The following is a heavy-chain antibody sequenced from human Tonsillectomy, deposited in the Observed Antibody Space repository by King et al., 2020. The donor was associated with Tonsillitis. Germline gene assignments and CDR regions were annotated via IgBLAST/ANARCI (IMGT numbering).Heavy chain of an antibody. CDR2: IYPGDSDS. Sequence: VQLVESGAEVKKPGESLKISCQGSGYNFASSWIGWVRQMPGKGLEWMGIIYPGDSDSKYSPSFQGQVTFSADKSISTAYLQWGSLKPTDTAVYFCVRRSQRFTVNTWGGFFDLWGQGTLVTVSS. CDR1: GYNFASSW. CDR3: VRRSQRFTVNTWGGFFDL. D-gene: IGHD3-16*01. J-gene: IGHJ4*02. V-gene: IGHV5-51*01.